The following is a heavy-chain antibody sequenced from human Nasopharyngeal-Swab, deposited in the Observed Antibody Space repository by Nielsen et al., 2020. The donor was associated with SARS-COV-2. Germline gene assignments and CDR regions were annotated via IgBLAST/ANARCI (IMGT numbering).Heavy chain of an antibody. D-gene: IGHD3-22*01. V-gene: IGHV4-34*01. CDR1: GGSFSGYY. CDR3: AIPGSSGDDAFDI. J-gene: IGHJ3*02. Sequence: GSLRLSCAVYGGSFSGYYWSWIRQPPGKGLEWIGEINHSGSTNYNPSLKSRVTISVDTSKNQFSLKLGSVTAADTAVYYCAIPGSSGDDAFDIWGQGTMVTVSS. CDR2: INHSGST.